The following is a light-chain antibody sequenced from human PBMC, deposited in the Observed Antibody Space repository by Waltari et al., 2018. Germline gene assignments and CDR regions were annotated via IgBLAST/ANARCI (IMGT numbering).Light chain of an antibody. CDR3: QHYVRLPVT. V-gene: IGKV3-20*01. CDR2: GAS. Sequence: SCRASESVGRSLAWYQQKPGQAPRLLIYGASIRATGIPDRFSGGGSGTDFSLTISRLEPKDFAAYHCQHYVRLPVTFGQGTKVEIK. J-gene: IGKJ1*01. CDR1: ESVGRS.